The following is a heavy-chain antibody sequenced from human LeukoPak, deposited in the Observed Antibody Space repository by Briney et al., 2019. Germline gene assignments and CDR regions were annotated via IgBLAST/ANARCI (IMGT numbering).Heavy chain of an antibody. Sequence: PSETLPLTCAVSGGSISSGGYYWSWIRQPPGKGLEWIGYIYYSGSTYYNPSLKSRVTISVDTSKNQFSLKLSSVTAADTAVYYCARDLLNEGNHLDYWGQGTLVTVSS. CDR2: IYYSGST. CDR1: GGSISSGGYY. J-gene: IGHJ4*02. V-gene: IGHV4-30-4*01. CDR3: ARDLLNEGNHLDY. D-gene: IGHD4-23*01.